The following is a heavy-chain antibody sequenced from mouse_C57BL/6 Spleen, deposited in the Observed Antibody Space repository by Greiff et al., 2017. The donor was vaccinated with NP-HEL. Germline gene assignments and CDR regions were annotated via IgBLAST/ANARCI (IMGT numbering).Heavy chain of an antibody. CDR2: SRNKANDYTT. CDR1: GFTFSDFY. V-gene: IGHV7-1*01. D-gene: IGHD1-1*01. Sequence: EVQLVESGGGLVQSGRSLRLSCATSGFTFSDFYMEWVRQAPGKGLEWIAASRNKANDYTTEYSASVKGRFIVSRDTSQSILYLQMNALRAEDTAIYYCARDADYGSGYFDYWGQGTTLTVSS. CDR3: ARDADYGSGYFDY. J-gene: IGHJ2*01.